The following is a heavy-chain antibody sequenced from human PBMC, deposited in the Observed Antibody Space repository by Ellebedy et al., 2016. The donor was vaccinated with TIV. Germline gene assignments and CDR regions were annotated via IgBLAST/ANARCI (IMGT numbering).Heavy chain of an antibody. D-gene: IGHD1-26*01. CDR2: ISSSSSYI. CDR1: GFTFSSYS. CDR3: ATAHYGYYRGLFDY. Sequence: GESLKISXAASGFTFSSYSMNWVRQASGKGLEWVSSISSSSSYIYYADSVKGRFTISRDNAKNSLYLQMNSLRAEDTSVYYCATAHYGYYRGLFDYWGQGALVTVSS. J-gene: IGHJ4*02. V-gene: IGHV3-21*04.